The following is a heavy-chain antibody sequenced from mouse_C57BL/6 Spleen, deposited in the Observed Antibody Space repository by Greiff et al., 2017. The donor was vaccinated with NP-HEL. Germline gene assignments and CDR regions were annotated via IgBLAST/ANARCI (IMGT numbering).Heavy chain of an antibody. V-gene: IGHV5-9-1*02. CDR1: GFTFSSYA. Sequence: EVKLVESGEGLVKPGGSLKLSCAASGFTFSSYAMSWVRQTPEKRLEWVAYISSGGDYIYYADTVKGRFTISRDNARNTLYLQMSSLKSEDTAMYYCTKSDGNYGYFDVWGTGTTVTVSS. D-gene: IGHD2-1*01. J-gene: IGHJ1*03. CDR3: TKSDGNYGYFDV. CDR2: ISSGGDYI.